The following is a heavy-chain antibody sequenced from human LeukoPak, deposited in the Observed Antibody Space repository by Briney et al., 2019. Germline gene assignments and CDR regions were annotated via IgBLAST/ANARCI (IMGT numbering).Heavy chain of an antibody. CDR2: INSDGSSA. CDR1: GFTFSSYA. J-gene: IGHJ4*02. Sequence: GGSLRLSCAASGFTFSSYAMSWVRQAPGKGLVWLSHINSDGSSASYADSVKGRFTISRDNAKNTLYLQMNSLRAEDTAIYYCARDIRAAGLDYWGQGTLVAVSS. V-gene: IGHV3-74*01. D-gene: IGHD6-13*01. CDR3: ARDIRAAGLDY.